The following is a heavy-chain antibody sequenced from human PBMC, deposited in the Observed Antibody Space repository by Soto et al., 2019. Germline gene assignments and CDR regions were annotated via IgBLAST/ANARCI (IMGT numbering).Heavy chain of an antibody. V-gene: IGHV1-46*01. CDR2: INPSGGST. CDR1: GYTFTSYY. J-gene: IGHJ6*02. Sequence: QVQLVQSGAEVKKPGASVKVSCKASGYTFTSYYMHWVRQAPGQGLEWMGIINPSGGSTSYAQKFQGRVTMTRDTSTSTVYMELSSLRSEDTAVYYCASIYSSSYYYYYYGMDVWGQGTTFTVSS. D-gene: IGHD6-13*01. CDR3: ASIYSSSYYYYYYGMDV.